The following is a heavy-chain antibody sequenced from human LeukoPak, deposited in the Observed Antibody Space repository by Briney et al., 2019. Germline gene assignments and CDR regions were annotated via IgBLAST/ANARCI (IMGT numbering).Heavy chain of an antibody. Sequence: SETLSLTCTVSGGSISSHYWSWIRQPPGKGLEWIGYIYYSGSTNYNPSLKSRVTISVDTSKNQFSLKLSSVTAADTAVYYCARSAGTTSFGNWFDRWGQGTLVTVYS. CDR2: IYYSGST. J-gene: IGHJ5*02. V-gene: IGHV4-59*11. CDR3: ARSAGTTSFGNWFDR. CDR1: GGSISSHY. D-gene: IGHD1-7*01.